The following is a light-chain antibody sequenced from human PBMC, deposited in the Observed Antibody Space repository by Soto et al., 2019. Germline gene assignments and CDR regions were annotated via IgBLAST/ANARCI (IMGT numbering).Light chain of an antibody. J-gene: IGKJ1*01. Sequence: DIQMTQSPSTLSASVGDRVTITCRASQSISSWLAWYQQKPGKAPKLLIYKASSLESGVPSRFSGSGSGTEFTLTISSPQPDDFGTYYCQQYNSSPTFGQGTKVEIK. CDR3: QQYNSSPT. CDR2: KAS. CDR1: QSISSW. V-gene: IGKV1-5*03.